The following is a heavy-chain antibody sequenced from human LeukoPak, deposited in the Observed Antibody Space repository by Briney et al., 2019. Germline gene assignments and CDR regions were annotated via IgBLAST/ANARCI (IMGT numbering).Heavy chain of an antibody. CDR3: AKEIDDYYEGPRGAFDI. Sequence: GGSLRLSCAASGFTFSSYAMSWVRQAPGKGLEWVSAISGSGGSTYYADSVKGRFTISRDNSKNTLYLQMNSLRAEDTAVYYCAKEIDDYYEGPRGAFDIWGQGTMVTVSS. J-gene: IGHJ3*02. D-gene: IGHD3-22*01. V-gene: IGHV3-23*01. CDR1: GFTFSSYA. CDR2: ISGSGGST.